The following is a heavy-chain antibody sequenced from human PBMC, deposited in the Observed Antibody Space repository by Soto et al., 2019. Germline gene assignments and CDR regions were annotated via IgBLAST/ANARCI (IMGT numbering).Heavy chain of an antibody. Sequence: ASVKGSCNASGYTFTSYGISWVLQAPGQGLEWMGWISAYNGNTNYAQKLQGRVTMTTDTSTSTAYMELRSLRSDDTAVYYCARHYDYVWGSYRQDNYFDYWGQGTVVTVSS. J-gene: IGHJ4*02. CDR3: ARHYDYVWGSYRQDNYFDY. D-gene: IGHD3-16*02. CDR2: ISAYNGNT. V-gene: IGHV1-18*04. CDR1: GYTFTSYG.